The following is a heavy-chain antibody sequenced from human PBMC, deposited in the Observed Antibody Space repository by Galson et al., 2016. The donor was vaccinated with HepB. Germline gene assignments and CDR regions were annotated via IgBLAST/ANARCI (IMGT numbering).Heavy chain of an antibody. J-gene: IGHJ3*02. Sequence: SCAASGFPLRSYAMSWVRQAPGKGLEWVSAISASGGNTYYADSVMGRFTISRDNSKNTLYLQMNSLRAEDTAIYYCAKDIPPRGHDAFDIWGRGTMVTVSS. V-gene: IGHV3-23*01. CDR3: AKDIPPRGHDAFDI. CDR1: GFPLRSYA. CDR2: ISASGGNT. D-gene: IGHD2-21*01.